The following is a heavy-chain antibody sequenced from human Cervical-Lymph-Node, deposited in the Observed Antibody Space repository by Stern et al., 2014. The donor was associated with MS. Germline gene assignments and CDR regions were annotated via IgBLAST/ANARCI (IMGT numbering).Heavy chain of an antibody. CDR2: IHHSGNT. CDR1: GGSISSGGYS. J-gene: IGHJ3*02. D-gene: IGHD3-3*02. CDR3: ARKLGPNDGFDI. Sequence: QLQLQESGSGLVKPSQTLSLTCAVSGGSISSGGYSWHWIRQPPGKGLEWIGYIHHSGNTHYNPSLKSRVTMSVDTSKNQFSLHMTSVTAADTAVFFCARKLGPNDGFDIWGQGTMVTVSS. V-gene: IGHV4-30-2*01.